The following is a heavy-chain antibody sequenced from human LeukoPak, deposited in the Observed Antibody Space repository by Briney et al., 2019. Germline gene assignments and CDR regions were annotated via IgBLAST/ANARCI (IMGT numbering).Heavy chain of an antibody. V-gene: IGHV1-18*01. Sequence: GASVKVSCKASGYTFTSYGISWVRQAPGQGLEWMGWISAYNGNTNYAQKLQGRVTMTTDTSTSTAYMELRSLRSDDTAVYYCARDGRVARFSEWTESPFDYWGQGTLVTVSS. CDR1: GYTFTSYG. CDR3: ARDGRVARFSEWTESPFDY. J-gene: IGHJ4*02. D-gene: IGHD3-3*01. CDR2: ISAYNGNT.